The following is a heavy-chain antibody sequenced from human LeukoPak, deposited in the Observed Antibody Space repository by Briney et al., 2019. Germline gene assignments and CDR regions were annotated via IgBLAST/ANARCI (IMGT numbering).Heavy chain of an antibody. CDR2: ISSSSSYI. CDR3: ASEESGYSYGLFDY. J-gene: IGHJ4*02. V-gene: IGHV3-21*01. CDR1: GFTFSSYA. Sequence: GGSLRLSCAASGFTFSSYAMSWVRQAPGKGLEWVSSISSSSSYIYYADSVKGRFTISRDNAKNSLYLQMNSLRAEDTAVYYCASEESGYSYGLFDYWGQGTLVTVSS. D-gene: IGHD5-18*01.